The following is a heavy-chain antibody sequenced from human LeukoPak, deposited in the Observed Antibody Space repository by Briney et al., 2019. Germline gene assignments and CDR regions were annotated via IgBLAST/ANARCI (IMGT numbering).Heavy chain of an antibody. CDR2: IYTSGST. D-gene: IGHD6-13*01. J-gene: IGHJ4*02. CDR1: GGSISSYY. Sequence: SETLSLTCTVSGGSISSYYWSWIRQPAGKGLEWIGRIYTSGSTNYNPSLKSRVTMSVDTSKNQFSLKLSSVTAADTAVYYCARVSAHSSSWYYFDYWAREPWSPSPQ. CDR3: ARVSAHSSSWYYFDY. V-gene: IGHV4-4*07.